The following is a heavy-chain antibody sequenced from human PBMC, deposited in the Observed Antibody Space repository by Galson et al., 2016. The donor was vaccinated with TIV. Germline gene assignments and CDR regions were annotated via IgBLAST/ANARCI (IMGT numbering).Heavy chain of an antibody. V-gene: IGHV1-46*01. J-gene: IGHJ4*02. CDR3: ARVLEVAGTDY. CDR1: GYTFTSYY. D-gene: IGHD6-19*01. Sequence: SVKASCKASGYTFTSYYMHWVRQAPGQGLEWMGIINLSGGSTSYAQKFQGRVTMTRDTSTSTVYMELSSLRSEDTAVYYCARVLEVAGTDYWGQGTLVTVSS. CDR2: INLSGGST.